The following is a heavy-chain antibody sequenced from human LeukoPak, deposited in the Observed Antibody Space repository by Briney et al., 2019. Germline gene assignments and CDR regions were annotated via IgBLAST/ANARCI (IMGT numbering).Heavy chain of an antibody. D-gene: IGHD6-6*01. CDR3: AKDRNSVGSSYNY. CDR2: ISGSGDST. V-gene: IGHV3-23*01. CDR1: GFTFSSYA. J-gene: IGHJ4*02. Sequence: PGGSLRLSCAASGFTFSSYAMSWVRQAPGKGLEWVSGISGSGDSTYYADSVKGRFTISRDNSKNTLYLQMNGLRAEDTAVYYCAKDRNSVGSSYNYWGQGTLVTVSS.